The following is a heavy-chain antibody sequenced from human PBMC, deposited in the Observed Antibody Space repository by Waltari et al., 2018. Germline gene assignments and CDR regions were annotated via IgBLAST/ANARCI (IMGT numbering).Heavy chain of an antibody. CDR1: GGSFSGYY. D-gene: IGHD2-8*02. V-gene: IGHV4-34*02. J-gene: IGHJ6*02. Sequence: QVQLQQWGAGLLQPSETLSLTCAVYGGSFSGYYWGWIRQPPGKGREWIGEINHSENTNHNPSLRGRVTMLVDTSNSQFSLKLNSVTAADTAVYYCVRLEDCTGPGGNCYSGDSFAMDVWGQGTTVTVSS. CDR2: INHSENT. CDR3: VRLEDCTGPGGNCYSGDSFAMDV.